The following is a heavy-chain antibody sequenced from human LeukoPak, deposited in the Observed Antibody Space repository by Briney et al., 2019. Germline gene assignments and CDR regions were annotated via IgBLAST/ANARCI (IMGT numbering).Heavy chain of an antibody. Sequence: GGSLRLSCAASGFTFSSYAMSWVRQAPGKGLEWVSAISGSGGSTYYADSVKGRFTISRDNAKNTLFLQMNSLRAEDTAVYYCARRGTGHGMDVWGQGTTVIVSS. CDR1: GFTFSSYA. V-gene: IGHV3-23*01. CDR3: ARRGTGHGMDV. J-gene: IGHJ6*02. D-gene: IGHD1-1*01. CDR2: ISGSGGST.